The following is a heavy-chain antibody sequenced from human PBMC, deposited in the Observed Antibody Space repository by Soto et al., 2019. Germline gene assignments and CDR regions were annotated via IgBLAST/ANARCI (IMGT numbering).Heavy chain of an antibody. D-gene: IGHD5-18*01. Sequence: QVQLQESGPGLVKPSQTLSLTCTVSGGSISSSDQYWSWIRQPPGKGLEWMGYIYYTGSTYYNPSLKSRVTISVDTSKNQFSLKLSSVTAADTAVYYCARDEYSYGRYYYYGMDVWGQGTTVTVSS. CDR1: GGSISSSDQY. J-gene: IGHJ6*02. CDR3: ARDEYSYGRYYYYGMDV. CDR2: IYYTGST. V-gene: IGHV4-30-4*01.